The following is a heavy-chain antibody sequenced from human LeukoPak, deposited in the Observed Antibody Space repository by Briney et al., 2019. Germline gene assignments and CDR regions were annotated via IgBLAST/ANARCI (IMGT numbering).Heavy chain of an antibody. CDR1: GGSISSSSYY. CDR2: IYYSGST. D-gene: IGHD3-22*01. J-gene: IGHJ3*02. Sequence: SETLSLTCTVPGGSISSSSYYWGWIRQPPGKGLEWIGNIYYSGSTYYNPSLKSRVTISLDTSKSQFSLRLRSATAADTAVYYCARDPIRITMIVVPRWAFDIWGQGTMVTVSS. V-gene: IGHV4-39*07. CDR3: ARDPIRITMIVVPRWAFDI.